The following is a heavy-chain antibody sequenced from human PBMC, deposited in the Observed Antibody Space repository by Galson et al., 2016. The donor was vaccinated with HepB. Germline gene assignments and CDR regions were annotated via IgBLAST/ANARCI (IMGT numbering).Heavy chain of an antibody. V-gene: IGHV3-53*01. Sequence: SLRLSCAASGFTVSSNYLSWVRQAPGKGLEWVSVIYSGGSTYYADSVRGRFTISRDNSNNILYLQMNSLRAEDTAVYYCAINKATARVWGHYYYYMGVWGKGTTVTVSS. CDR3: AINKATARVWGHYYYYMGV. CDR2: IYSGGST. CDR1: GFTVSSNY. J-gene: IGHJ6*03. D-gene: IGHD3-16*01.